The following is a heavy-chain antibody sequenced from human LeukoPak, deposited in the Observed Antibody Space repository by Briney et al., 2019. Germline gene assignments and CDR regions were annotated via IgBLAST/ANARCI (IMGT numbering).Heavy chain of an antibody. CDR3: ARDTGLGRYYDSSGYYSAGRWFDP. Sequence: ASVTVSFTASGYTFSSNAIHWVRQAPGQRLEWMGWINAGNGDTKYSQKFQGRVTITRDTSASTAYMELSSLRSEDTAVYYCARDTGLGRYYDSSGYYSAGRWFDPWGQGTLVTVSS. V-gene: IGHV1-3*01. J-gene: IGHJ5*02. D-gene: IGHD3-22*01. CDR2: INAGNGDT. CDR1: GYTFSSNA.